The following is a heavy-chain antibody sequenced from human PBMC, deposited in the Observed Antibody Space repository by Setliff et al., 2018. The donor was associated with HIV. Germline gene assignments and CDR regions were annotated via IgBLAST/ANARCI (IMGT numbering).Heavy chain of an antibody. Sequence: TSETRSLTCAVSGYSISSGYYWGWPRQPPGKGLEWIGSIYHSGSTYYNPSLKSRVAISLDTSKNQFSLKVSSVTAADTALYYCARGSGYGSSWYVVRWFDPWGQGTLVTVSS. CDR3: ARGSGYGSSWYVVRWFDP. J-gene: IGHJ5*02. V-gene: IGHV4-38-2*01. CDR1: GYSISSGYY. D-gene: IGHD6-13*01. CDR2: IYHSGST.